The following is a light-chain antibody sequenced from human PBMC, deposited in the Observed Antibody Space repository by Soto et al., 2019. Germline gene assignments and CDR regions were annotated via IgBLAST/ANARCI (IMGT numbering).Light chain of an antibody. J-gene: IGKJ1*01. V-gene: IGKV1-13*02. CDR2: DAS. CDR1: QGISSY. Sequence: AIQLTQSPSSLSASVGDRVTITCRASQGISSYLAWYQQKPGKAPKLLIYDASSLESGVPSRFSGSGSGTEFTLTISSLQSEDFAIYYCQEFSSRSGTFGQGTKVDIK. CDR3: QEFSSRSGT.